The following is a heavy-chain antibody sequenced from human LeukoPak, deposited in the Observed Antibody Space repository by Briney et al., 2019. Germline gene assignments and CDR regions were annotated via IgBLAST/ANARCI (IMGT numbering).Heavy chain of an antibody. D-gene: IGHD5-18*01. Sequence: PGGSLRLSCVASGFILNNYNMNWVRQAPGKGLERVSFISDTSSAIYYADSVKGRFTISRDNAKNSLYLQMSSLRAEDTAVYYCAREGHYSYGPDYWGQGTLVTVSS. J-gene: IGHJ4*02. CDR1: GFILNNYN. CDR2: ISDTSSAI. CDR3: AREGHYSYGPDY. V-gene: IGHV3-48*01.